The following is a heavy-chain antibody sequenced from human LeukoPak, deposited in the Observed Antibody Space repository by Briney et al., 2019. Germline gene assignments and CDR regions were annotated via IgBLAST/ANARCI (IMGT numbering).Heavy chain of an antibody. J-gene: IGHJ3*02. D-gene: IGHD2-2*01. CDR1: GGSFSGYY. CDR3: ARQYCSSTSCQAARRGAFDI. Sequence: SSETLSLTCAVYGGSFSGYYWSWIRQPPGKGLEWIGEINHSGSTNYNPSLKSRVTISVDTSKNQFSLKLSSVTAADTAVYYRARQYCSSTSCQAARRGAFDIWGQGTMVTVSS. CDR2: INHSGST. V-gene: IGHV4-34*01.